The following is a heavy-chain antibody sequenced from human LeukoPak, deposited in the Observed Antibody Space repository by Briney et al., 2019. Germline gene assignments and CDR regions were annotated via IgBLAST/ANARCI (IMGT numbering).Heavy chain of an antibody. D-gene: IGHD1-26*01. Sequence: SETLSLTCTVSGGSISSYYWSWIRQPAGKGLEWIGCIYTSGSTNYNPSPERRVTMSVDTSKSQFSLRLSSVTAADTAVYYCARYGSYYYYMDVWGKGTTVTVSS. J-gene: IGHJ6*03. CDR3: ARYGSYYYYMDV. CDR2: IYTSGST. V-gene: IGHV4-4*07. CDR1: GGSISSYY.